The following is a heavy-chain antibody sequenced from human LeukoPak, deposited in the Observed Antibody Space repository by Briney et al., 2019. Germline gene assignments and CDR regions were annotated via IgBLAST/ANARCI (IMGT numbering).Heavy chain of an antibody. J-gene: IGHJ4*02. Sequence: SVKVSCKASGGTFSTYAITWVRQAPGQGLELKGGIIPIFGTANYAQKFQGRVTITTDESTSTAYMELSSLRSEDTAVYYCARDEFYDSSGYYSFDYWGQGTLVTVSS. D-gene: IGHD3-22*01. CDR1: GGTFSTYA. CDR2: IIPIFGTA. V-gene: IGHV1-69*05. CDR3: ARDEFYDSSGYYSFDY.